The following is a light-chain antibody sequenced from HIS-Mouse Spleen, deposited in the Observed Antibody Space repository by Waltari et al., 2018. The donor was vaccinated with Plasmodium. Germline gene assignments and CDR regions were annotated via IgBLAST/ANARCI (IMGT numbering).Light chain of an antibody. Sequence: QSALTQPPSASGSPGQSVTISCTGTSSDVGGYNYVSWYQQHPGKAPKLMMYEVSKRPSGVPDRFSGYKSGNTASLTVSGLQAEDEADYYCSSYAGSNNLVFGGGTKLTVL. CDR2: EVS. V-gene: IGLV2-8*01. CDR1: SSDVGGYNY. CDR3: SSYAGSNNLV. J-gene: IGLJ2*01.